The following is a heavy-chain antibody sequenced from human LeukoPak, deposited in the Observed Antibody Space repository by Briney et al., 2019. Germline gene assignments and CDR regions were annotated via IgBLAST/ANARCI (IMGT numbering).Heavy chain of an antibody. CDR1: GFTFSTYN. Sequence: GGALRLSCAASGFTFSTYNMNWVRQAPGKGLEWVSHITSSSTNIYYADSVKGRFTISRDNAKNALSLQMNSLRDEDTAVYYCATSGNYYLKYWGQGTLVTVSS. CDR3: ATSGNYYLKY. V-gene: IGHV3-48*02. J-gene: IGHJ4*02. CDR2: ITSSSTNI. D-gene: IGHD1-26*01.